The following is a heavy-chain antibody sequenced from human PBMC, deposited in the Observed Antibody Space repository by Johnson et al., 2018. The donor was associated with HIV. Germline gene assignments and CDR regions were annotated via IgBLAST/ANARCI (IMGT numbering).Heavy chain of an antibody. V-gene: IGHV3-20*04. CDR2: INWNGGRT. CDR3: ATLNGHAFDI. CDR1: GFTFDDYD. J-gene: IGHJ3*02. Sequence: MLLVESGGDVVRPGGSLRLSCAASGFTFDDYDMTWVRQPPGKGLEWVSGINWNGGRTGYADSVKGRFTISRDNAKNSLYLQMNSLRAEDTAVYYCATLNGHAFDIWGKGTMVTVSS.